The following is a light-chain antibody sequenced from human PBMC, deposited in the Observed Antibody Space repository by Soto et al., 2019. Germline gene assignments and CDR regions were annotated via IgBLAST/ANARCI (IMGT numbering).Light chain of an antibody. Sequence: QSALTQPPSASGSPGQSVTISCTGASNDVGGYNYVSWYQQHPGKAPKLMIYEVNERPSGVPDRFSGSKSGNTASLTVSGLQAEDEADYYCSSYGGSNNYVVFGGGTQLTVL. CDR1: SNDVGGYNY. J-gene: IGLJ2*01. V-gene: IGLV2-8*01. CDR3: SSYGGSNNYVV. CDR2: EVN.